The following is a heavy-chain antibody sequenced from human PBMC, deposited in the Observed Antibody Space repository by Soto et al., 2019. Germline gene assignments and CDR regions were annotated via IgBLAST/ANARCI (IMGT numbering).Heavy chain of an antibody. CDR2: ITSNGGNT. CDR3: AGRIPFGYGMAV. Sequence: EVQLVESGGGLVQPGGSLRLSCAASGFTFSSYAMHWVRQAPGKGLEYVSAITSNGGNTDYASSVKGRFTISRDNSKNTLYFQMGSRRAGDMAVYCCAGRIPFGYGMAVGGQGTTVTVSS. J-gene: IGHJ6*02. CDR1: GFTFSSYA. V-gene: IGHV3-64*01. D-gene: IGHD2-21*01.